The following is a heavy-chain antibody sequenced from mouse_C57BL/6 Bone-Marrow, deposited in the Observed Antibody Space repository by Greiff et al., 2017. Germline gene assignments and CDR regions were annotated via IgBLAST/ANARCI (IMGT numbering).Heavy chain of an antibody. V-gene: IGHV1-81*01. CDR1: GYTFTSYG. CDR3: ARGTAQGYYAMDY. CDR2: IYPRSGNT. Sequence: VMLVESGAELARPGASVKLSCKASGYTFTSYGISWVKQRTGQGLEWIGEIYPRSGNTYYNEQFKGKATLTADKSSSAAYMELRSLTSEDSAVXFCARGTAQGYYAMDYWGQGTSVTVSS. J-gene: IGHJ4*01. D-gene: IGHD3-2*02.